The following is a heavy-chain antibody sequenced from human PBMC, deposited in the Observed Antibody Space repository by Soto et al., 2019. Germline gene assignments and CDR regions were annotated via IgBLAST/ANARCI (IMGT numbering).Heavy chain of an antibody. CDR2: IYYSGST. Sequence: SETLSLTCTVSGGSISSGGYYWSWIRQHPGKGLEWIGYIYYSGSTYYNPSLKSRVTISVDTSKNQFTLKLSSVTAADTAVYYCARGGYSYGLSPSGTYGMDVWGQGTTVTVSS. CDR3: ARGGYSYGLSPSGTYGMDV. D-gene: IGHD5-18*01. CDR1: GGSISSGGYY. V-gene: IGHV4-31*03. J-gene: IGHJ6*02.